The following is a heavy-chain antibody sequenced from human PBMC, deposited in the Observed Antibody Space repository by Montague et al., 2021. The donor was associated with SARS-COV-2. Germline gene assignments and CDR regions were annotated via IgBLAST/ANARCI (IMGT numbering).Heavy chain of an antibody. Sequence: SETLSLICTVSGGSITRNYYWGWIRQPPGKGLEWVGNIYYSGTTSINPSLESRVTISVDASKNQFSLNLTSVTAADTAVYYCARPLVRGVPKAFDIWGQGALVIVSS. CDR3: ARPLVRGVPKAFDI. CDR2: IYYSGTT. J-gene: IGHJ3*02. V-gene: IGHV4-39*01. CDR1: GGSITRNYY. D-gene: IGHD3-10*01.